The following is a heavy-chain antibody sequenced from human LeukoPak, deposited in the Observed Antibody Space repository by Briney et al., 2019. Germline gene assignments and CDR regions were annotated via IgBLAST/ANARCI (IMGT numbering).Heavy chain of an antibody. D-gene: IGHD3-10*01. J-gene: IGHJ6*02. V-gene: IGHV3-23*01. CDR1: GFTFSSYA. CDR2: ISGSGGST. CDR3: AKDYGGASGSSNYYGMDV. Sequence: GGSLRLSCPASGFTFSSYAMSWVRQAPGKGLEWVSAISGSGGSTYYADSVKGRFTISRDNSKNTLYLQMNSLRAEDTAVYYCAKDYGGASGSSNYYGMDVWGQGTTVTVSS.